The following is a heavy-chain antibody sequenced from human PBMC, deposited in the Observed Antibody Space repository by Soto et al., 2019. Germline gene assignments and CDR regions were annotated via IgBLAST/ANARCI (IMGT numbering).Heavy chain of an antibody. D-gene: IGHD1-26*01. Sequence: QVQLVQSGAEVKEPGSSVRVSCKASGGTFDNFIMNWVRQTPGRGLEWMGGIVPMLGTPTYAEKFKGIVTISATGSTSTLYMEVTSLRSEDTAIYYCARNGTYSSSLSQYSGMDVWGPGTTVTVSS. J-gene: IGHJ6*02. CDR2: IVPMLGTP. CDR3: ARNGTYSSSLSQYSGMDV. V-gene: IGHV1-69*01. CDR1: GGTFDNFI.